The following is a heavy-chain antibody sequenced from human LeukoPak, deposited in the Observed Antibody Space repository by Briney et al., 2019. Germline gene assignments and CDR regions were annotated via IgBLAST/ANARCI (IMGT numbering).Heavy chain of an antibody. J-gene: IGHJ6*03. V-gene: IGHV1-69*13. Sequence: ASVKVSCKASGGTFSSYAISWVRQAPGQGLEWMGGIIPIFGTANYAQKFQGRVTITADESTSTAYMELSSLRSEDTAVYYCARGKQPETRYYYYYMDVWGKGTTVTVSS. CDR1: GGTFSSYA. CDR2: IIPIFGTA. D-gene: IGHD6-13*01. CDR3: ARGKQPETRYYYYYMDV.